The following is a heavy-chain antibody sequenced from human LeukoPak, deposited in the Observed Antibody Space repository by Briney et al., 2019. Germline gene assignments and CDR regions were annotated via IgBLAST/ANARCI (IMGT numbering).Heavy chain of an antibody. V-gene: IGHV1-69*13. Sequence: GASVKVSCKASGDTFSSYAISRVRQAPGQGLEWMGGIIPIFGTANYAQKFQGRVTITADESTSTAYMELSSLRSEDTAVYYCARDLGEPYYYYGMDVWGKGTTVTVSS. CDR1: GDTFSSYA. D-gene: IGHD3-16*01. J-gene: IGHJ6*04. CDR2: IIPIFGTA. CDR3: ARDLGEPYYYYGMDV.